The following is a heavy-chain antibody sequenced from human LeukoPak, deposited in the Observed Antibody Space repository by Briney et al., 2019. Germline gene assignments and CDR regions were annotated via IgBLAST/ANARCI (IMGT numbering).Heavy chain of an antibody. J-gene: IGHJ4*02. D-gene: IGHD5-12*01. CDR3: AKGWLYFDY. CDR2: ISWNSGSI. V-gene: IGHV3-9*01. Sequence: GRSLRLSCAASGFTFDDYAMHWVRQAPGTGLEWVSGISWNSGSIGYADSVKGRFTISRDNAKNSLYLQMNSLRAEDTALYYCAKGWLYFDYWGQGTLVTVSS. CDR1: GFTFDDYA.